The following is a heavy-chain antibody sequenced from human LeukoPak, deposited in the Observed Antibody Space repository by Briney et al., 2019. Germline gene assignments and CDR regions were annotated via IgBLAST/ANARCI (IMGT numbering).Heavy chain of an antibody. D-gene: IGHD2-2*02. CDR3: AKLTASITGY. Sequence: AGGSLRLSCAASGFSFSNYAMSWVRQAPGKGLEWVSAISAGGASTYYADSVKGRFTISRDNSKNTLYLQMNSLRAEDTAVYYCAKLTASITGYWGQGTLVTVSS. V-gene: IGHV3-23*01. CDR2: ISAGGAST. J-gene: IGHJ4*02. CDR1: GFSFSNYA.